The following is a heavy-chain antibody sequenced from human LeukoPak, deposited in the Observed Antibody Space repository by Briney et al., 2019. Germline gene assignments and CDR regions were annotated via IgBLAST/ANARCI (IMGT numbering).Heavy chain of an antibody. J-gene: IGHJ6*02. Sequence: VKVSLKASGGPLPSYSFSWGRPAPRQGVGRVGRIIPLLCLANYAQKFQGRVTITADKATSTAYMELSSLRSEDTAVYYCARDWVVPAAIGDYYYYGMDVWGQGTTVTVSS. D-gene: IGHD2-2*01. CDR2: IIPLLCLA. CDR1: GGPLPSYS. CDR3: ARDWVVPAAIGDYYYYGMDV. V-gene: IGHV1-69*04.